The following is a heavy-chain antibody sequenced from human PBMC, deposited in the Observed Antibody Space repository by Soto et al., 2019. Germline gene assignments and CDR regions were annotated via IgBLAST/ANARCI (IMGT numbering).Heavy chain of an antibody. D-gene: IGHD2-8*01. CDR1: GSSVSYYA. Sequence: GSLRLSCAASGSSVSYYAMSWVRQSPGKGREWVSSISGSGDGTYYGDSVKGRFTLSRDTSQKTLYLQMNNLRGEDTAVYFCTKSRRSVLMVYGFGGMDVWGRGTTVTVSS. V-gene: IGHV3-23*01. J-gene: IGHJ6*02. CDR3: TKSRRSVLMVYGFGGMDV. CDR2: ISGSGDGT.